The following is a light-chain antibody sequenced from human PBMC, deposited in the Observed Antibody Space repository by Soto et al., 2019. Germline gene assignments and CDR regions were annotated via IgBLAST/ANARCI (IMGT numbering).Light chain of an antibody. J-gene: IGLJ2*01. CDR1: SSDVGGYHY. Sequence: QSALTQPRSVSGSPGQSVTLSCTGSSSDVGGYHYVSWYQHHPGKAPKIIIFDVNKRPSGVPDRFSGSKSGNTASLTISGLQTEDDVDYYCCSYAGSYTLVFGGGTKLTVL. CDR3: CSYAGSYTLV. V-gene: IGLV2-11*01. CDR2: DVN.